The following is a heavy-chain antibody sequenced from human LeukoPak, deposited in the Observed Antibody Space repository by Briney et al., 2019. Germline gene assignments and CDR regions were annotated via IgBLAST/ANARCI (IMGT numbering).Heavy chain of an antibody. D-gene: IGHD6-19*01. J-gene: IGHJ4*02. V-gene: IGHV1-18*01. CDR3: ARVAGFRQWLALFERTPCFDY. Sequence: ASVKVSCKASGYTFTSYGISWVRQAPGQGLEWMGWISAYNGNTNYAQKLQGRVTMTTDTSTSTAYMELRSLRSDDTAVYYCARVAGFRQWLALFERTPCFDYWGQGTLVTVSS. CDR2: ISAYNGNT. CDR1: GYTFTSYG.